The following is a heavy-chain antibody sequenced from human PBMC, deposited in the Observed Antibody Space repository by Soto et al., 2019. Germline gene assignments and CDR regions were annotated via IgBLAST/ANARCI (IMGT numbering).Heavy chain of an antibody. Sequence: GGSLRLSCAGSGFTVSSSAMSWVRQAPGKGLEWVSTIGRTGGTIYYADFVKGRFTISRDKSKNTLYLQMNSLRAEDTAVYFCAKCPPGTIAAPDTRWFDPWGQGTLVTVSS. J-gene: IGHJ5*02. CDR1: GFTVSSSA. CDR3: AKCPPGTIAAPDTRWFDP. D-gene: IGHD6-13*01. CDR2: IGRTGGTI. V-gene: IGHV3-23*01.